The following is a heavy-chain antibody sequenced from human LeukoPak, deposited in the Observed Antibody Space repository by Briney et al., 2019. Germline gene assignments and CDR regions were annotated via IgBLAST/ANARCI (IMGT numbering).Heavy chain of an antibody. J-gene: IGHJ4*02. Sequence: GGSLRHSCAASGFTFISYGMHWVRPAPGEGLAWVAVIWYDGSNKYYADSVKGRFTISRDSSKNTLYLQMNSLRAEDTAVYYCAKGARVGAGKYYFDYWGQGTLVTVSS. V-gene: IGHV3-33*06. CDR2: IWYDGSNK. D-gene: IGHD1-1*01. CDR1: GFTFISYG. CDR3: AKGARVGAGKYYFDY.